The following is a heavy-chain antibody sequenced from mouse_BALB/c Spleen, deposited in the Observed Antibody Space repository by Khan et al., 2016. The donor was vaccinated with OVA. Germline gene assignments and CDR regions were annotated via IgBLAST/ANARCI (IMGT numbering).Heavy chain of an antibody. CDR2: IWSGGST. CDR3: ARIFIGTTDYAMDY. Sequence: QVQLKQSGPGLVQPSQSLSITCTVSGFSLTSYGVHWVRHSPGKGLEWLGVIWSGGSTDYNAAFISRLSISKDNSKSQVFFKMNSLQANDTAIYYCARIFIGTTDYAMDYWGQGTSVTVSS. J-gene: IGHJ4*01. CDR1: GFSLTSYG. D-gene: IGHD2-14*01. V-gene: IGHV2-2*02.